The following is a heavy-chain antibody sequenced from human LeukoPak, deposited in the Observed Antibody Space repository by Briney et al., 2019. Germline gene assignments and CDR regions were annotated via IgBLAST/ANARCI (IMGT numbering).Heavy chain of an antibody. V-gene: IGHV4-59*01. D-gene: IGHD5-12*01. J-gene: IGHJ5*02. CDR3: AREWHPHWFDP. CDR2: IYYSGST. CDR1: GGSISSYY. Sequence: SETLSLTCTVSGGSISSYYWSWIRQPPGKGLEWIGYIYYSGSTNYNPSLKSRVTISVDTSKNQFSLKLSSVTAADTAVYYCAREWHPHWFDPWGQGTLVTVSS.